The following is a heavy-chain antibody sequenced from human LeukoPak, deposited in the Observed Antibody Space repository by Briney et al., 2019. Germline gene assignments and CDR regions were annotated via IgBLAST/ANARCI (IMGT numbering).Heavy chain of an antibody. CDR3: ARHDYGDYGTFDI. J-gene: IGHJ3*02. V-gene: IGHV4-59*08. Sequence: SETLSLTCTVSGGSIISHYWSWIRQPPGKGLEWIGFIYYSGTTYYNPSLNSRVTMSVDTSKNQFSLKLTSVTAADTAVYYCARHDYGDYGTFDIWGQGTMVTVSS. D-gene: IGHD4-17*01. CDR2: IYYSGTT. CDR1: GGSIISHY.